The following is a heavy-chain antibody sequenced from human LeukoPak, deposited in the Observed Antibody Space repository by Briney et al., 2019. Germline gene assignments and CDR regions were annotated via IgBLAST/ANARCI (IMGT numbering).Heavy chain of an antibody. D-gene: IGHD3-9*01. J-gene: IGHJ4*02. Sequence: PGGSLRLSCAASGFTFSDYYMSWIRQAPGKGLEWVSYISSSGTTIYYADSVKGRFTISRDNAKNTLYLQMNSLRAEDTAVYYCARANILTGYRLYYFDYWGQGTLVTVSS. CDR3: ARANILTGYRLYYFDY. CDR1: GFTFSDYY. CDR2: ISSSGTTI. V-gene: IGHV3-11*04.